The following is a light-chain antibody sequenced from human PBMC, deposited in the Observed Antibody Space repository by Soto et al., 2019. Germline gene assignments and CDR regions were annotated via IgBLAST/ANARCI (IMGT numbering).Light chain of an antibody. CDR3: QQYYNWPRT. CDR2: GAS. Sequence: IVMTQSPATLSVSPGERVTLSCRASQDIRSSLAWYQQKPGQAPRLLIYGASIRATGVPATFSGSGSGTEFTLTISSLRSEDFAVYFCQQYYNWPRTFGQGTKVDI. CDR1: QDIRSS. V-gene: IGKV3-15*01. J-gene: IGKJ1*01.